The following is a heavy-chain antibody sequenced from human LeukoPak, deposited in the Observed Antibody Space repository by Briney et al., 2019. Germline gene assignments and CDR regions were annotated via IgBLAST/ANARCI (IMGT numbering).Heavy chain of an antibody. Sequence: GGSLRLSCAASGFTFSSYGMSWVRQAPGKGLERVSGISVSGDSTYYADSVKGRFTISRDNSKNTLYLQMNSLRAEDTAVYYCAKSMIRGVNDAFDIWGQGTMVTVSS. V-gene: IGHV3-23*01. J-gene: IGHJ3*02. CDR3: AKSMIRGVNDAFDI. D-gene: IGHD3-10*01. CDR1: GFTFSSYG. CDR2: ISVSGDST.